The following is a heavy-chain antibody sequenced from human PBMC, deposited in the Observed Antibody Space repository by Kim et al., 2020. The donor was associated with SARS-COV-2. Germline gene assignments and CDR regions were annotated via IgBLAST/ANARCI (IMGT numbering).Heavy chain of an antibody. Sequence: SYSQRLQGRVTLTRDTSASTAYVELSSLRSEDLAVYFCATAERTDAEFDFWGQGTLVTVSS. V-gene: IGHV1-3*01. D-gene: IGHD1-1*01. J-gene: IGHJ4*02. CDR3: ATAERTDAEFDF.